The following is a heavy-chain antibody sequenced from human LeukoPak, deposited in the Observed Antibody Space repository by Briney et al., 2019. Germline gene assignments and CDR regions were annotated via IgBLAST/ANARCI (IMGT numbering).Heavy chain of an antibody. V-gene: IGHV4-38-2*02. D-gene: IGHD4-11*01. CDR3: ARDTRLQYTDY. Sequence: PSETLSLTCTVSGYSISSGYYWGWIRQPPGKGLEWIGSIYYSGSTYYNPSLKSRVTISVDTSKNQFSLKLSSVTAADTAVYYCARDTRLQYTDYWGQGTLVTVSS. CDR1: GYSISSGYY. CDR2: IYYSGST. J-gene: IGHJ4*02.